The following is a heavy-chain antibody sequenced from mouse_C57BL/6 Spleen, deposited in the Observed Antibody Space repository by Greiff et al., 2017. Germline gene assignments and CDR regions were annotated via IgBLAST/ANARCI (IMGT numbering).Heavy chain of an antibody. CDR1: GYTFTSYW. CDR2: IDPSDSET. J-gene: IGHJ3*01. Sequence: QVQLQQPGAELVRPGSSVKLSCKASGYTFTSYWMHWVKQRPIQGLEWIGNIDPSDSETHYNQKFKDKATLTVDKSSSTAYMQLSSLTSEDSAVYYCALRGYYDYDGFAYWGQGTLVTVSA. D-gene: IGHD2-4*01. CDR3: ALRGYYDYDGFAY. V-gene: IGHV1-52*01.